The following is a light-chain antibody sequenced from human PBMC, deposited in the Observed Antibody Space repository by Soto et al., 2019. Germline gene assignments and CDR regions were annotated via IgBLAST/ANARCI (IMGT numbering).Light chain of an antibody. CDR3: SSYTRRNTYV. Sequence: QSALTQPASVSGSPGQSITISCTGTSSDVGGYKYVSWYQQHPGKAPKLMIYDVSNRPSGVSNRFSGSKSGNTASLFISGLQAEDEADYYCSSYTRRNTYVFGIGTKVTVL. CDR1: SSDVGGYKY. J-gene: IGLJ1*01. CDR2: DVS. V-gene: IGLV2-14*03.